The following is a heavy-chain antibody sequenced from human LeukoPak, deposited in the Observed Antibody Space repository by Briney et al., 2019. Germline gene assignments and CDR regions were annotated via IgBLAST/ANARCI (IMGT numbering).Heavy chain of an antibody. Sequence: ASVKVSCKVSGYTLTDLSMHWVRQVPGKGLEWMGGFDPEDGETIYAQKFQGRVTMTEDTSTDTAYMELSSLRSEDTAVYYCATENWGEGNYYYMDVWGKGTTVTVSS. CDR2: FDPEDGET. D-gene: IGHD7-27*01. CDR1: GYTLTDLS. V-gene: IGHV1-24*01. J-gene: IGHJ6*03. CDR3: ATENWGEGNYYYMDV.